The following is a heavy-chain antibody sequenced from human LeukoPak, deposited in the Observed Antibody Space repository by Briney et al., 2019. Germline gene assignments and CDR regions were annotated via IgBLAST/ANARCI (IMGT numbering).Heavy chain of an antibody. V-gene: IGHV3-53*05. CDR2: FYVGGPT. Sequence: GGSLRLSCAASGFTVSSYYMNWVRQAPGKGLEWVSVFYVGGPTYYADSVQGRLTISRDNSKNTVDLQMSSLRPEDTAVYYCARGAGWNFYEYWGHGTLVTVSS. CDR3: ARGAGWNFYEY. D-gene: IGHD6-19*01. J-gene: IGHJ4*01. CDR1: GFTVSSYY.